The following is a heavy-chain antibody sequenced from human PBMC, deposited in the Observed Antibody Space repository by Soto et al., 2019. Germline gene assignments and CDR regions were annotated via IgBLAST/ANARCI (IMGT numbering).Heavy chain of an antibody. CDR1: GFTFSSYA. Sequence: GGSLRLSCAASGFTFSSYAMSWVRQAPGKGLEWVSAISGSGGSTYYADSVKDRFTISRDNSKNTLYLQMNSLRAEDTAVYYCAWGRHYDFWSGYLYDINYFDYWGQGTLVTVSS. D-gene: IGHD3-3*01. V-gene: IGHV3-23*01. CDR2: ISGSGGST. J-gene: IGHJ4*02. CDR3: AWGRHYDFWSGYLYDINYFDY.